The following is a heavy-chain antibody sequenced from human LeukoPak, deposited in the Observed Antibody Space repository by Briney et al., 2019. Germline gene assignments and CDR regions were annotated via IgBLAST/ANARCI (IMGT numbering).Heavy chain of an antibody. CDR2: IIPIFGTA. V-gene: IGHV1-69*05. Sequence: SVKVSCKASGGTFSSYAISWVRQAPGQGLEWMGGIIPIFGTAIYAQKFQGRVTITTDESTSTAYMELSSLRSEDTAVYYCAREAGVGNWFDPWGQGTLVTVSS. CDR3: AREAGVGNWFDP. D-gene: IGHD2-15*01. CDR1: GGTFSSYA. J-gene: IGHJ5*02.